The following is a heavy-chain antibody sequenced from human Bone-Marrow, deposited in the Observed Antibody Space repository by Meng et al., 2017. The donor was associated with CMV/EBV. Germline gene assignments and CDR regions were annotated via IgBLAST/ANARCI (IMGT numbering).Heavy chain of an antibody. CDR3: ARRGDYSLDN. CDR1: GFPFDDYA. Sequence: GGSLRLSCAASGFPFDDYAMHWVRQAPGKGLEWVSGISWNSGSIGYADSVKGRFTISRDNAKNSLYLQMNSLRAEDTALYYCARRGDYSLDNWGQGTLVTVSS. V-gene: IGHV3-9*01. D-gene: IGHD3-10*01. J-gene: IGHJ4*02. CDR2: ISWNSGSI.